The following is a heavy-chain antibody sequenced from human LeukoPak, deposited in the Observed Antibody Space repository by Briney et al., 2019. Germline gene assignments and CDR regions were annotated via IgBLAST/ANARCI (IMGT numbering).Heavy chain of an antibody. CDR1: GFTFSTYT. CDR2: ISDRSGSI. V-gene: IGHV3-21*01. D-gene: IGHD3-22*01. CDR3: ARDAVVVDINGFDI. J-gene: IGHJ3*02. Sequence: GGSLRLSWAASGFTFSTYTMNWVRQAPGKGLEGVSSISDRSGSIYYADSVKGRFTISRDNAKNSLYLQMNSLRGEDTAVYYCARDAVVVDINGFDIWGRGTMVTVSS.